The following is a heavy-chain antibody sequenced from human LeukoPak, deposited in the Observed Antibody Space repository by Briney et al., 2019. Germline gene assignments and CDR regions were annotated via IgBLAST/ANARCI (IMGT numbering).Heavy chain of an antibody. CDR1: GFTFSNYA. CDR3: AKGGDYDVLTGYYVPYY. D-gene: IGHD3-9*01. CDR2: ILGSGGST. Sequence: GGSLRLSCAASGFTFSNYAMSWVRQAPGKGLEWVSAILGSGGSTYYADSGKGRFTVSRDNSKSTLYLQMNSLRAEATALYYCAKGGDYDVLTGYYVPYYWGGGPVVTVSS. J-gene: IGHJ4*02. V-gene: IGHV3-23*01.